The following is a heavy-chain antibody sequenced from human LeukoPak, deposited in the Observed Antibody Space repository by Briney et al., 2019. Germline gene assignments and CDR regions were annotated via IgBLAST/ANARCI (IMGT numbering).Heavy chain of an antibody. D-gene: IGHD3-16*01. Sequence: DSVNVSCIVYGYTFTAYYMHWVRQAPGQGLEWMGWINPNVADTIYGRMFPGGVTMGRDTSISTACRGLSRQRTDDTSVYDCARDVSGLGVSYYNGMDVCGQGTTVTVSS. CDR1: GYTFTAYY. J-gene: IGHJ6*02. CDR3: ARDVSGLGVSYYNGMDV. CDR2: INPNVADT. V-gene: IGHV1-2*02.